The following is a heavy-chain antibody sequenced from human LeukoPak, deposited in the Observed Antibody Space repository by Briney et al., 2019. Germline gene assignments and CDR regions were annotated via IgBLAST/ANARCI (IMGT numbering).Heavy chain of an antibody. CDR2: ISAYNGNT. Sequence: ASVTVSCTASGYTFTSYGISWVRQAPGQGLEWMGWISAYNGNTNYAQKLQGRVTMTTDTSTSTADMELRSLRSDDTAVYCCAINLELPYRLYYFDYWGQGTLVTVSS. V-gene: IGHV1-18*01. CDR1: GYTFTSYG. CDR3: AINLELPYRLYYFDY. J-gene: IGHJ4*02. D-gene: IGHD1-26*01.